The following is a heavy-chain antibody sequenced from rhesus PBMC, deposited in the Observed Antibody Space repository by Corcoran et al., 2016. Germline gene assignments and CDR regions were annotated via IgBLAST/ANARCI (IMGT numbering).Heavy chain of an antibody. J-gene: IGHJ4*01. CDR1: GSSISSGYG. V-gene: IGHV4-127*01. Sequence: QVQLQESGPGLVKPSETLSLTCAVSGSSISSGYGWSWFRRPPGKGLEWIGYFGGRSGSTNYNPSLKSRVTISKDTSKNQFSLKLSSVTAADTAVYYCARRLSSAFDYWGQGVLVTVSS. CDR3: ARRLSSAFDY. D-gene: IGHD6-31*01. CDR2: FGGRSGST.